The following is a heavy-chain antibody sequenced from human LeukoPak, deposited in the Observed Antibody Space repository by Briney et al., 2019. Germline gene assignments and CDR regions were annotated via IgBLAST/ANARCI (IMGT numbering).Heavy chain of an antibody. J-gene: IGHJ6*02. CDR2: IKQDGSEK. Sequence: TGGPLRLSCAASGFTFSSYWMSWVRQAPGKGLEWVANIKQDGSEKYYVDSVKGRFTISRDNAKNSLYLQMNSLRAEDTAVYYCARGAVAGTWDYYYYGMGVWGQGTTVTVSS. V-gene: IGHV3-7*03. D-gene: IGHD6-19*01. CDR1: GFTFSSYW. CDR3: ARGAVAGTWDYYYYGMGV.